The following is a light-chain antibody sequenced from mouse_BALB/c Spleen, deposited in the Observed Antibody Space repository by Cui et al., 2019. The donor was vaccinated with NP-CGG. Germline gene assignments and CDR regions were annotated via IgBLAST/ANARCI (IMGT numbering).Light chain of an antibody. Sequence: QDVLTQESALTISPGETVTLTCRSSIGAVTTSNYANWVQEKPDHLFTGLIGGTNNRAPGVPARFSGSLIGDKAALTITGAQTEDEAIYFCALWYSNHWVFGGGTKLTVL. CDR1: IGAVTTSNY. J-gene: IGLJ1*01. CDR3: ALWYSNHWV. V-gene: IGLV1*01. CDR2: GTN.